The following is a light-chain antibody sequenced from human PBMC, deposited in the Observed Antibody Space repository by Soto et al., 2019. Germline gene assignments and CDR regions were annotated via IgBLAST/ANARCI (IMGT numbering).Light chain of an antibody. CDR3: AAWDDSLNGWV. J-gene: IGLJ3*02. CDR1: SSNIGSNT. V-gene: IGLV1-44*01. CDR2: SNN. Sequence: QSVLTQSPSASGTPGQGVTISCSGSSSNIGSNTVNWYQQLPGTAPKLLIYSNNQRPSGVPDRFSGSKSGTSASLAISGLQSEDEADYYCAAWDDSLNGWVFGGGTKLTVL.